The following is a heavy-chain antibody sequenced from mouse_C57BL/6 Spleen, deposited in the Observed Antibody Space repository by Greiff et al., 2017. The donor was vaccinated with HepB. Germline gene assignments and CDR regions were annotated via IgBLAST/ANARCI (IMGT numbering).Heavy chain of an antibody. V-gene: IGHV5-4*01. Sequence: EVMLVESGGGLVKPGGSLKLSCAASGFTFSSYAMSWVRQTPEKRLEWVATISDGGSYTYYPDNVKGRFTISRDNAKNNLYLQMSHLKSEDTAMYYWARELLRTFYAMDYWGQGTSVTVSS. J-gene: IGHJ4*01. CDR2: ISDGGSYT. CDR1: GFTFSSYA. CDR3: ARELLRTFYAMDY. D-gene: IGHD1-1*01.